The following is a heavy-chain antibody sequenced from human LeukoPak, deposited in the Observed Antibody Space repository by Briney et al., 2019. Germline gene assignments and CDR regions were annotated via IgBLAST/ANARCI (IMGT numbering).Heavy chain of an antibody. J-gene: IGHJ6*02. V-gene: IGHV3-21*01. CDR3: ARDGTTMRGLNYYYYGMDV. CDR2: ISSSSSSYI. D-gene: IGHD1-7*01. CDR1: GFTFSSYS. Sequence: GGSLRLSCAASGFTFSSYSMNWVRQAPGKGLEWVSSISSSSSSYIYYADSVKGRFTISRDNAKNSLYLQMNSLRAEDTAVYYCARDGTTMRGLNYYYYGMDVWGQGTTVTVSS.